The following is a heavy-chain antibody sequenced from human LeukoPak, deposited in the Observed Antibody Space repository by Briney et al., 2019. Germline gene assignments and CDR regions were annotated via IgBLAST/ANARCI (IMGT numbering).Heavy chain of an antibody. D-gene: IGHD6-19*01. CDR2: IWSDGSNK. CDR1: RFTFNSYA. Sequence: GRSLRFSCAASRFTFNSYAMHWVRQVPGKGLDWVALIWSDGSNKYYADSVKGRFTISRDISKSTLYLQMNSLRAEDTALYYCARAGSGWYEIDSWGQGALVTVSS. J-gene: IGHJ4*02. V-gene: IGHV3-33*01. CDR3: ARAGSGWYEIDS.